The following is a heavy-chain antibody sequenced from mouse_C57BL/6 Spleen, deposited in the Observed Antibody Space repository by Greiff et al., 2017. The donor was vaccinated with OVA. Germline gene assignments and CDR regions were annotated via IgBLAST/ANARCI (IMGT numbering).Heavy chain of an antibody. CDR3: AGMRYFDV. V-gene: IGHV1-61*01. Sequence: QVQLQQPGAELVRPGSSVKLSCKASGYTFTSYWMDWVKQRPGQGLEWIGNIYHSDSETHYNQKFKDKATLTVDKSSSTAYMQLSSLTSEDSAVYYCAGMRYFDVWGTGTTVTDSS. CDR1: GYTFTSYW. CDR2: IYHSDSET. J-gene: IGHJ1*03.